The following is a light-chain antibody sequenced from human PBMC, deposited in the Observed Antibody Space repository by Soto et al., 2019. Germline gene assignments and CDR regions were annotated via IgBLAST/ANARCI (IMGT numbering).Light chain of an antibody. CDR1: ENVGTN. CDR3: QQYNNWGLS. Sequence: IVMTQSPATLSVSPGEGVTPSCRASENVGTNLAWYQQKPGQAPRLLMYGSSTRATGIPATFSGSGSGTEFTLTISSLQSEESAVYYCQQYNNWGLSFGGGTRVEIK. CDR2: GSS. V-gene: IGKV3D-15*01. J-gene: IGKJ4*01.